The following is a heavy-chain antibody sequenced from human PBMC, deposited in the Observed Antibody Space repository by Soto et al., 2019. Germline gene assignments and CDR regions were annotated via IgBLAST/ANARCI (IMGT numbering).Heavy chain of an antibody. CDR1: GFTVSSNY. Sequence: PGGSLRLSCAASGFTVSSNYMSWVRQAPGKGLEWVSVIYSGGSTYYADSVKGRFTISRDNSKNTLYLQMNSLRAEDTAVYYCASQHRRDGYYYFDYWGQGTLVTVSS. D-gene: IGHD1-26*01. V-gene: IGHV3-53*01. J-gene: IGHJ4*02. CDR2: IYSGGST. CDR3: ASQHRRDGYYYFDY.